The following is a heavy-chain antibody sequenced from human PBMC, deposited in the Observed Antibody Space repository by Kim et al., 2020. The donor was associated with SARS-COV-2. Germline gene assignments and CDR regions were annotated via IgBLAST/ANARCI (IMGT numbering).Heavy chain of an antibody. J-gene: IGHJ6*02. CDR3: VKERSMKYYYYYGMDV. CDR2: ISYDGSNK. CDR1: GFTFSSYG. Sequence: GGSLRLSCAASGFTFSSYGMHWVRQAPGKGLEWVAVISYDGSNKYYADSVKGRFTISRDNSKNTLYLQMNSLRAEDTAVYYCVKERSMKYYYYYGMDVWGQGTTVTVSS. D-gene: IGHD3-22*01. V-gene: IGHV3-30*18.